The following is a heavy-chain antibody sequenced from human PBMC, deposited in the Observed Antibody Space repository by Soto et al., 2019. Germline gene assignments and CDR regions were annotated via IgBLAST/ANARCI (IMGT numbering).Heavy chain of an antibody. Sequence: QQQLQESRPGLVKPSETLSLTCTVSVGSISSSSYFWAWIRQPPGKGLEWIGSIYYSGSTYYNPSLKGRITISADTSESQLSLKLGSVTAADTAVYYCARRISSGYSPNWFDPWGQGTLVTVSS. CDR3: ARRISSGYSPNWFDP. V-gene: IGHV4-39*01. CDR1: VGSISSSSYF. J-gene: IGHJ5*02. CDR2: IYYSGST. D-gene: IGHD6-19*01.